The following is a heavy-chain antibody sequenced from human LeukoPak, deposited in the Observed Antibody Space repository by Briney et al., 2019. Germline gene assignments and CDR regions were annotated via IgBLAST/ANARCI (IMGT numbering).Heavy chain of an antibody. J-gene: IGHJ3*02. V-gene: IGHV3-73*01. CDR3: TRRTLYGSGNIDAFDI. CDR1: GCTFSGSA. CDR2: IRSKANNYAT. Sequence: PGGSLRLSCAASGCTFSGSAMHWVRQASGKGLEGVGRIRSKANNYATAYAASVKGRFTISRDDSRNTAYLQMNSLKTEDTAVYYCTRRTLYGSGNIDAFDIWGQGTMVTVSS. D-gene: IGHD3-10*01.